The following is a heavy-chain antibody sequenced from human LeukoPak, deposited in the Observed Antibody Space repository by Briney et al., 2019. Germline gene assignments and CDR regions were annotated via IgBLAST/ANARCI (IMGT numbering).Heavy chain of an antibody. CDR1: GITLSNYG. J-gene: IGHJ5*02. CDR3: ARDRPHNWFDP. Sequence: GGSLRLSCAVSGITLSNYGMSWVRQAPGKGLEWVSWINNDGSYAVYADSVRARFTISRDNAKNTLYLQMNSLRPEDTAVYYCARDRPHNWFDPWGQGTLVTVSS. CDR2: INNDGSYA. V-gene: IGHV3-74*01.